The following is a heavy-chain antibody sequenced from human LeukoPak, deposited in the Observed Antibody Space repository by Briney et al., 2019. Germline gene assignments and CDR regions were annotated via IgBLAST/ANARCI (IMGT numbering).Heavy chain of an antibody. CDR3: ARGAVAGTGLFDY. D-gene: IGHD6-19*01. CDR2: IYYSGST. V-gene: IGHV4-59*01. CDR1: GGSISSYY. J-gene: IGHJ4*02. Sequence: SETLSLTCTVSGGSISSYYWGWIRQPPGKGLEWIGYIYYSGSTNYNPSLKSRVTISVDTSKNQFSLKLSSVTAADTAVYYCARGAVAGTGLFDYWGQGTLVTVSS.